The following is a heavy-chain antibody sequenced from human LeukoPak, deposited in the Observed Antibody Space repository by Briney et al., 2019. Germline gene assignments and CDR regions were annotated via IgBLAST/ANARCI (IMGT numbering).Heavy chain of an antibody. Sequence: RASVKDSCKASGYTFTSYDINWVRQATGQGLEWIGWMNPNSGNTGYAQKFQGRVTMTRNTSISTAYMELSSLRSEDTAVYYCARGRTFVVVPAGVYYYYYGMDVWGQGTTVTVSS. J-gene: IGHJ6*02. CDR2: MNPNSGNT. CDR3: ARGRTFVVVPAGVYYYYYGMDV. CDR1: GYTFTSYD. V-gene: IGHV1-8*01. D-gene: IGHD2-2*01.